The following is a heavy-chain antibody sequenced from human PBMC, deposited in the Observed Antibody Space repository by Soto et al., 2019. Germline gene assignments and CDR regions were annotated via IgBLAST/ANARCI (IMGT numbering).Heavy chain of an antibody. CDR3: ARGVSSSWPFWFDP. J-gene: IGHJ5*02. CDR1: GFTFSSYD. CDR2: IGTAGDT. Sequence: GGSLRLSCAASGFTFSSYDMHWVRQATGKGLEWVSAIGTAGDTYYPGSVKGRFTISRENAKNSLYLQMNSLRAGDTAVYYCARGVSSSWPFWFDPWGQGTLVTVSS. V-gene: IGHV3-13*01. D-gene: IGHD6-13*01.